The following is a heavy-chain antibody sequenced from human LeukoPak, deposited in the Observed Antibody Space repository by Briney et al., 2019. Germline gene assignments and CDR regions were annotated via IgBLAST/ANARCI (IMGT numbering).Heavy chain of an antibody. CDR1: GYTFTDYC. J-gene: IGHJ5*02. V-gene: IGHV1-69-2*01. D-gene: IGHD3-10*02. CDR2: VDPEDGET. CDR3: ATCSSSGSAPPES. Sequence: ASVKISCKVSGYTFTDYCIHWVKQAPGKGLEWLRLVDPEDGETFYAVKFQGRVTITADTSTDTAYMEMSSLTSEDTALYYCATCSSSGSAPPESWGQGTLVTVSS.